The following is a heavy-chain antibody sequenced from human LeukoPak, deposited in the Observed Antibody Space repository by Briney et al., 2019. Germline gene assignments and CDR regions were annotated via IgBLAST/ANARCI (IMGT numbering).Heavy chain of an antibody. J-gene: IGHJ4*02. CDR1: GYTLTELS. V-gene: IGHV1-24*01. Sequence: ASVKVSCKVSGYTLTELSMHWVRQAPGKGLEWMGGFDPEDGETIYAQKFQGRVTMTEDTSTDTAYMELSSLRSEDTAVYYCASADGVVPALWGLDYWGQGTLVTVSS. D-gene: IGHD3-3*01. CDR2: FDPEDGET. CDR3: ASADGVVPALWGLDY.